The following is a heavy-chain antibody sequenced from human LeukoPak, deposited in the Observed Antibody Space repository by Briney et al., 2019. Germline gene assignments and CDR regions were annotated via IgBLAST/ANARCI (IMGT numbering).Heavy chain of an antibody. CDR3: ARDLENCSGGSCPYYYYYYMDV. Sequence: GASVKVSCKASGGTFSSYAISWVRQAPGQGLEWMGRIIPIFGTANYAQKFQGRVTITTDEYTSTAYMELSSLRSEDTAVYYCARDLENCSGGSCPYYYYYYMDVWGKGTTVTVSS. CDR2: IIPIFGTA. CDR1: GGTFSSYA. D-gene: IGHD2-15*01. J-gene: IGHJ6*03. V-gene: IGHV1-69*05.